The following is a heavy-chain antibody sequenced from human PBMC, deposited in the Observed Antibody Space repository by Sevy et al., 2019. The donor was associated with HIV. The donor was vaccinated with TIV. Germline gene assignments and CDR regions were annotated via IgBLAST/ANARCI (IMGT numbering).Heavy chain of an antibody. CDR2: VYYTGGT. J-gene: IGHJ3*02. Sequence: SETLSLTCTVSGGSINSDHWNWIRQPPGRGLEWIGYVYYTGGTNYNPSLKNRVTISVDRTKNQFSLKRTSVTAADTAVYYCARRNDFDIWGKGTMVTVSS. CDR1: GGSINSDH. CDR3: ARRNDFDI. V-gene: IGHV4-59*08.